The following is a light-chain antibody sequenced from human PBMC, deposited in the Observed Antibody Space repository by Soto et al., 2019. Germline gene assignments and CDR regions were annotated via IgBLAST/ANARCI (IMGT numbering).Light chain of an antibody. CDR1: SSNIGNNA. CDR2: YDD. Sequence: QSVLTKPPSVSEAPRQRVTISCYGSSSNIGNNAVNWYQQLPGKAPKLLIYYDDLLPSGVSDRFSGSKSGTSASLAISGLQSEDEADYYCAAWDDSLNGSYVFGTGTKVTVL. J-gene: IGLJ1*01. CDR3: AAWDDSLNGSYV. V-gene: IGLV1-36*01.